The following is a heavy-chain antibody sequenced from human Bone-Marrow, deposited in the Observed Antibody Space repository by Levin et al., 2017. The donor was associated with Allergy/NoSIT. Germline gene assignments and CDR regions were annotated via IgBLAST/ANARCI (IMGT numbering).Heavy chain of an antibody. Sequence: SSETLSLTCAVYGGSFSGYYWSWIRQPPGKGLEWIGEINHSGSTNYNPSLKSRVTISVDTSKNQFSLKLSSVTAADTAVYYCARGWEYCSSTSCKLGGDNYYYGMDVWGQGTTVTVSS. CDR3: ARGWEYCSSTSCKLGGDNYYYGMDV. J-gene: IGHJ6*02. V-gene: IGHV4-34*01. CDR2: INHSGST. CDR1: GGSFSGYY. D-gene: IGHD2-2*01.